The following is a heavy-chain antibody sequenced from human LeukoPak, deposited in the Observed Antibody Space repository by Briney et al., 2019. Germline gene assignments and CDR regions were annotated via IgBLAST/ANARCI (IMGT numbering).Heavy chain of an antibody. J-gene: IGHJ6*03. V-gene: IGHV1-69*13. CDR3: ARVPNLYCSSTSCPEVYYYYYMDV. Sequence: SVKVSCKASGGTFSSYAISWVRQAPGQGLEWMGGIIPIFGTANYAQKFQGRVTITADESTSTAYMELSSLRSEDTAVYYCARVPNLYCSSTSCPEVYYYYYMDVWGKGTTVTVSS. D-gene: IGHD2-2*01. CDR2: IIPIFGTA. CDR1: GGTFSSYA.